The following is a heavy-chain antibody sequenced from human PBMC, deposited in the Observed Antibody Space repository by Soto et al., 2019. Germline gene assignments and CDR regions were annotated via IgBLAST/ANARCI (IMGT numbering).Heavy chain of an antibody. CDR2: LSHDGGNI. J-gene: IGHJ4*02. CDR1: DFSFTSYA. CDR3: AKQMGTWVDTAIDF. V-gene: IGHV3-23*01. D-gene: IGHD5-18*01. Sequence: EVQMSASGGGVVQPGESLRLSCVAPDFSFTSYAMTWVRLPPGKGLQWVAALSHDGGNIYYRDSVRGRFTISRDNSKNTLYLQMHSLKGEDTAVYCCAKQMGTWVDTAIDFWGEGTQVTVSS.